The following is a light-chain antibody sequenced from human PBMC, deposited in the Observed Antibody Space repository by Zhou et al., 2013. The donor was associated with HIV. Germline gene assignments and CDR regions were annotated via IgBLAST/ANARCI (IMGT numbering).Light chain of an antibody. Sequence: AIQLTQSPSSLSASVRDRVTITCRASQGISRALAWYQQKPGKAPKLLIYDASTLETGVPSRFSGSASGTEFTLTISSLQPDDFATYYCQQYNSYWTFGQGTKVEI. CDR1: QGISRA. J-gene: IGKJ1*01. V-gene: IGKV1-13*02. CDR2: DAS. CDR3: QQYNSYWT.